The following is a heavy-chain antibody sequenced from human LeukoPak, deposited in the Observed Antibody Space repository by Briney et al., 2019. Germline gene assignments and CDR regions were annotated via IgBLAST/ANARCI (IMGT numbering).Heavy chain of an antibody. V-gene: IGHV5-51*01. CDR3: ASGGYGTFDS. CDR2: IYPGDSDT. Sequence: GESLKISCQVSGYPFINYWIGWVRQMPGKGLEWMGIIYPGDSDTRYSPSFHGQVIISADKSISTAYLQENSLKASDTAMYYCASGGYGTFDSWGQGTLVTVSS. J-gene: IGHJ4*02. CDR1: GYPFINYW. D-gene: IGHD5-12*01.